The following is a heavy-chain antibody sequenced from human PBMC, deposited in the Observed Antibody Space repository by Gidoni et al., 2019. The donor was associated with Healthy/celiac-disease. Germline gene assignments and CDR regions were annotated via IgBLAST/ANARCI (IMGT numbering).Heavy chain of an antibody. J-gene: IGHJ6*02. CDR3: ARDRWEGVPAAPTYYGMDV. CDR1: GGSISSGGYS. Sequence: QLQLQESGSGLVKPSQTLSLTCAVYGGSISSGGYSWSWIRQPPGKGLEWIGYIYHSGSTYYNPSLKSRVTISVDRSKNQFSLKLSSVTAADTAVYYCARDRWEGVPAAPTYYGMDVWGQGTTVTVSS. CDR2: IYHSGST. D-gene: IGHD2-2*01. V-gene: IGHV4-30-2*01.